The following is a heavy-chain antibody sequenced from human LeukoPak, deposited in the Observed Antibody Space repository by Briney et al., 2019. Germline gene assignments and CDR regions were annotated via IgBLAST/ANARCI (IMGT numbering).Heavy chain of an antibody. J-gene: IGHJ5*02. V-gene: IGHV3-21*01. CDR1: GFTFSGYS. CDR3: ASVDSSGYFDWFDP. Sequence: PGGSLRLSCAASGFTFSGYSMNWVRQAPGKGLEWVSSISSSSSYIYYADSVKGRFTISRDNAKNSLYLQMNSLGAEDTAVYYCASVDSSGYFDWFDPWGQGTLVTVSS. D-gene: IGHD3-22*01. CDR2: ISSSSSYI.